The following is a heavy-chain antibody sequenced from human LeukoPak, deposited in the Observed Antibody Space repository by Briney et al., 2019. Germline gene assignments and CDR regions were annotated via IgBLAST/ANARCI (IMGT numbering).Heavy chain of an antibody. J-gene: IGHJ4*02. CDR2: IWYDGSDK. D-gene: IGHD6-19*01. CDR3: ASSSGWYLSSDY. Sequence: GGSLRLSCAASGFTFRTYGMHWVRQAPGKGLEWVAVIWYDGSDKYHADSVKGRFTISRDNSKNMLYLQMNSLRAEDTAVYYYASSSGWYLSSDYWGQGTLVTVSS. CDR1: GFTFRTYG. V-gene: IGHV3-33*01.